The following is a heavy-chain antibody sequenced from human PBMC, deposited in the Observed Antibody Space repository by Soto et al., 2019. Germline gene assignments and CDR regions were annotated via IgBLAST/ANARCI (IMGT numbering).Heavy chain of an antibody. CDR2: IDPRDSYT. CDR1: GYSFTSYW. J-gene: IGHJ5*02. Sequence: EVQLVQSGAEVKKPGESLRISCEGSGYSFTSYWISWVRQMPGKGLEWMGRIDPRDSYTNYSPSFQGHVTISADKSISTADLQWSSLKASDTAMFDCARAGGDSSGYYAENWFDPWGQGTLVTVSS. CDR3: ARAGGDSSGYYAENWFDP. V-gene: IGHV5-10-1*01. D-gene: IGHD3-22*01.